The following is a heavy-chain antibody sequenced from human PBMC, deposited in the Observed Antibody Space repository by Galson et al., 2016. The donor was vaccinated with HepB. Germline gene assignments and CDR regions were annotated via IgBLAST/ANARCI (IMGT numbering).Heavy chain of an antibody. CDR3: AKERLVRRIFDH. V-gene: IGHV3-23*01. Sequence: SLRLSCAASGFVFSNFGLSWVRRAPGKGLEWVASISTRRTTDYSDSVQGRFTISRDNSNNTLYLRMNGLRAEDTAVYYCAKERLVRRIFDHWGQGTLLTVSS. CDR1: GFVFSNFG. J-gene: IGHJ4*02. CDR2: ISTRRTT. D-gene: IGHD1-1*01.